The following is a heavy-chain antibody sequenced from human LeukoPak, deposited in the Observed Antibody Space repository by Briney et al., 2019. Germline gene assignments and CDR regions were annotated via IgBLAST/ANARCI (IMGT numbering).Heavy chain of an antibody. J-gene: IGHJ4*02. D-gene: IGHD3-3*01. V-gene: IGHV3-74*01. CDR1: GFDFSSNW. CDR2: IKGDGIST. Sequence: GGSLRLSCAASGFDFSSNWMHWVRHAPGQGLVWVSRIKGDGISTNYADSVKGRFTISRDIAKNTLYLQMNSLRAEDTGVYYCAKDHYWSIDYWGRGTLVTVSS. CDR3: AKDHYWSIDY.